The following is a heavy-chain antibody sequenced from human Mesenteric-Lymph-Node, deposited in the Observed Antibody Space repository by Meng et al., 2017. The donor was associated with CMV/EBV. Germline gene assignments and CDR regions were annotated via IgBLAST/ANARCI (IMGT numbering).Heavy chain of an antibody. CDR2: IKSKTDGGTT. CDR1: GFTFSNAW. V-gene: IGHV3-15*01. CDR3: TKHIVVVPAAISYYYYYGMDV. D-gene: IGHD2-2*02. J-gene: IGHJ6*02. Sequence: GESLKISCAASGFTFSNAWMSWVRQAPGKGLEWVGRIKSKTDGGTTDYAAPVKGRFTISRDDSKNTLYLQMNSLKTEDTAVYYCTKHIVVVPAAISYYYYYGMDVWGQGTTVTVSS.